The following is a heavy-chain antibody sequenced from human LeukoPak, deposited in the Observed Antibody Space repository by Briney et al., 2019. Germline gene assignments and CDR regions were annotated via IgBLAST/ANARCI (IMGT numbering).Heavy chain of an antibody. CDR3: ASYLAAAGTDY. Sequence: SETLSLTCTVSDYSITSGYYWSWIRQPPGKGLEWIGYIYYSGSTNYNPSLKSRVTISVDTSKNQFSLKLSSVTAADTAVYYCASYLAAAGTDYWGQGTLVTVSS. CDR2: IYYSGST. V-gene: IGHV4-61*01. D-gene: IGHD6-13*01. CDR1: DYSITSGYY. J-gene: IGHJ4*02.